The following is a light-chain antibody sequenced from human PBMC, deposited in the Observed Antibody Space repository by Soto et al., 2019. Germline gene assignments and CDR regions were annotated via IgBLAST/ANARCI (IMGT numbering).Light chain of an antibody. CDR2: DVS. Sequence: EIVLTQSPGSLSLSPGERATLSCRASQSLRRSSLAWYQQKPGQAPRLLIYDVSTRATGIPDRFSGSGSGTDCALTISRLEPEDFAVYSCQHYGSSPWTFGQGTRVEF. CDR3: QHYGSSPWT. CDR1: QSLRRSS. J-gene: IGKJ1*01. V-gene: IGKV3-20*01.